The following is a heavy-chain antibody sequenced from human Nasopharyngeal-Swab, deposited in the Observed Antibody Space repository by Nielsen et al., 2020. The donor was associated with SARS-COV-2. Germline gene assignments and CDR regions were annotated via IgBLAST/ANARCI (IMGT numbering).Heavy chain of an antibody. CDR2: IVPLLGTT. V-gene: IGHV1-69*06. J-gene: IGHJ4*02. D-gene: IGHD3-3*01. CDR1: GGTFSSYA. Sequence: SVKVSCKASGGTFSSYALSWVRQAPGQGLEWLGGIVPLLGTTKYGQKFQGRVTFTADKSTTTAYMELNSPISGDTAVYFCASGYDFWSGYSQWGQGTLVTVSS. CDR3: ASGYDFWSGYSQ.